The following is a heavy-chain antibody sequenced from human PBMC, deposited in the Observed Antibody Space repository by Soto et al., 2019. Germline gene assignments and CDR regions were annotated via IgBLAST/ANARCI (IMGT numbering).Heavy chain of an antibody. J-gene: IGHJ3*02. CDR1: EFTFSSYS. Sequence: EVQLVESGGGLVKPGGSLRLSCAAPEFTFSSYSMNWVRQAPGKGLEWVSSIGISSSYIYYADSVKGRFIISRDNAKNSLYLQMNSLRAEDTAVYYCTSTMAGAFDIWGQGTMVTVSS. CDR2: IGISSSYI. D-gene: IGHD3-10*01. CDR3: TSTMAGAFDI. V-gene: IGHV3-21*01.